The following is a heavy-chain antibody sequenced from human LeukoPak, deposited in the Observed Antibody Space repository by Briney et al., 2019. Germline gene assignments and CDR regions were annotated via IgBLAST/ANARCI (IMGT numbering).Heavy chain of an antibody. D-gene: IGHD2-2*01. CDR2: ISSSSSYI. CDR1: GFTFSSYS. CDR3: ARGVGPVPAAGLFDY. Sequence: GGSLRLSCAASGFTFSSYSMNWVRQAPGKGLEWVSSISSSSSYIYYADSVKGRFTISRDNAKNSLYLQMNSLRAEDTAVYYCARGVGPVPAAGLFDYWGQGTLVTVSS. V-gene: IGHV3-21*01. J-gene: IGHJ4*02.